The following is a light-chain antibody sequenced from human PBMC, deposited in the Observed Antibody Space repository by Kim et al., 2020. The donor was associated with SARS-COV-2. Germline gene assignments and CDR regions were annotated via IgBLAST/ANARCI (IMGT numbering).Light chain of an antibody. V-gene: IGKV3-20*01. Sequence: EMVMTQSPGTLSVSPGEGVTLFCRASHDIAGNLAWYQLKSGRAPRLLIYGASSRATGIPDRFSGSGSGTDFTLTITRLEPEDFAVYYCQQYSSSPATFGQGTKVDIK. CDR1: HDIAGN. CDR3: QQYSSSPAT. J-gene: IGKJ1*01. CDR2: GAS.